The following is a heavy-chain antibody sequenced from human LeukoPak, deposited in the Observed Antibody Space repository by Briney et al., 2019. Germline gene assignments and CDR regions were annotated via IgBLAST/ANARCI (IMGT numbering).Heavy chain of an antibody. CDR2: INPNGGSA. CDR1: GYTFNSYY. V-gene: IGHV1-46*02. Sequence: ASVTVSCTASGYTFNSYYIQWVRQAPGRGLEWMGIINPNGGSATYAQKFQGRVTMTRDTSTSTVYMELSSLRSEDRVVYYCARDRAPVAAAGGRSFGMDVWGQGTTVTVSS. D-gene: IGHD6-13*01. J-gene: IGHJ6*02. CDR3: ARDRAPVAAAGGRSFGMDV.